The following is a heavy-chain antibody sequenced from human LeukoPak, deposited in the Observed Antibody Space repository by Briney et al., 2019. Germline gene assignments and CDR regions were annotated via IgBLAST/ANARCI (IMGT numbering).Heavy chain of an antibody. V-gene: IGHV3-23*01. Sequence: PGGSLRLTCAVSGITLSYYGMSWVRHAPGKGLEWVAGISDSGGSTNYADSVKGRFTISRDNPKNTLYLQMNSLRVEDTAVYFCAKRGVVIRVIVVGFPKEAYYFASWGQGALVSVSS. D-gene: IGHD2-15*01. CDR1: GITLSYYG. CDR2: ISDSGGST. CDR3: AKRGVVIRVIVVGFPKEAYYFAS. J-gene: IGHJ4*02.